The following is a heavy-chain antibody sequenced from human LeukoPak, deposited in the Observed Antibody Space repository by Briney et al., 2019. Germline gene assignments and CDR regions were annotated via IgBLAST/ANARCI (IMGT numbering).Heavy chain of an antibody. CDR2: INPSGGST. J-gene: IGHJ4*02. V-gene: IGHV1-46*01. CDR3: ARAQEGVRGVNRDLYYFDY. D-gene: IGHD3-10*01. CDR1: GYTFTSYY. Sequence: ASVKVYCKASGYTFTSYYMHWVRQAPGQGLEWMGIINPSGGSTSYAQKFQGRVTMTRDTSTSTVYMELSSLRSEDTAVYYCARAQEGVRGVNRDLYYFDYWGQGTLVTVSS.